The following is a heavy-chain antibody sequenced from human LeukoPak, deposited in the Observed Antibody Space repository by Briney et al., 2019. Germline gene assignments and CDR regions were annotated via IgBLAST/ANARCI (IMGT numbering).Heavy chain of an antibody. CDR3: ARDVSKGYCSSTSCYRMDV. J-gene: IGHJ6*04. CDR2: IIPILGIA. Sequence: ASVKVSCKAYGGTFSSYTISWVRQAPGQGLEWMGRIIPILGIANYAQKFQGRVTITADKSTSTAYMELSSLRSEDTAVYYCARDVSKGYCSSTSCYRMDVWGKGTTVTVSS. D-gene: IGHD2-2*01. CDR1: GGTFSSYT. V-gene: IGHV1-69*04.